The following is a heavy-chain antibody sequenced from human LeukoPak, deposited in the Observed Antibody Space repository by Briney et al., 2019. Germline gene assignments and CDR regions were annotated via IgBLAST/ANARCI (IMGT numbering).Heavy chain of an antibody. V-gene: IGHV3-30-3*01. CDR2: ISCDGSNK. Sequence: GRFLRLSCAASGFTFSSYAMHWVRQAPGKGLEWVAVISCDGSNKYYADSVKGRFTISRDNSKNTLYLQMNSLRAEDTAVYYCARSGYSSGYVAYFDYWGQGTLVTVSS. J-gene: IGHJ4*02. CDR3: ARSGYSSGYVAYFDY. D-gene: IGHD5-18*01. CDR1: GFTFSSYA.